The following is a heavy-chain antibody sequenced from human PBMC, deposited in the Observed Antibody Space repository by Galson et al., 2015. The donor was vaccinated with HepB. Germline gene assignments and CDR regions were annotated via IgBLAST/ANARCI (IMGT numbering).Heavy chain of an antibody. V-gene: IGHV3-23*01. CDR2: IGGSGSVT. J-gene: IGHJ4*02. CDR1: GFAFNNYA. Sequence: SLRLSCAASGFAFNNYAMSWVRQAPGKGLEWVSTIGGSGSVTNYAESGKGRFTVSRDNSKNTLYLQMDNLRVEDTAKYFCVKHLMGYPGDNWGPGTLVTVSS. CDR3: VKHLMGYPGDN. D-gene: IGHD2-8*01.